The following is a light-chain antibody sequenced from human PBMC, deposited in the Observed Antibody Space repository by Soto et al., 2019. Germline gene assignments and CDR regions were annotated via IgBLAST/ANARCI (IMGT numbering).Light chain of an antibody. V-gene: IGKV3-11*01. J-gene: IGKJ5*01. Sequence: ETVLTQSPATLSLSPGERATLSCRASESVNNELAWFQHKPGQAPRLLIYDASNRATGIPARFSGSGSGTDFTLTISSLEPEDFAVYYCQQRHNLITFGQGTRLEIK. CDR3: QQRHNLIT. CDR2: DAS. CDR1: ESVNNE.